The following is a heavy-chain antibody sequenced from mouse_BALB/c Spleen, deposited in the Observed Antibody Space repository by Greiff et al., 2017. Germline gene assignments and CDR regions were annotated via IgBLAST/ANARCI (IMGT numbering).Heavy chain of an antibody. CDR1: GFTFSDYY. CDR3: ARAWFAY. V-gene: IGHV5-4*02. J-gene: IGHJ3*01. Sequence: EVKLVESGGGLVKPGGSLKLSCAASGFTFSDYYMYWVRQTSEKRLEWVATISDGGSYTYYPDSVKGRFTISRDNAKNNLYLQMSSLKSEDTAMYYCARAWFAYWGQGTLVTVSA. CDR2: ISDGGSYT.